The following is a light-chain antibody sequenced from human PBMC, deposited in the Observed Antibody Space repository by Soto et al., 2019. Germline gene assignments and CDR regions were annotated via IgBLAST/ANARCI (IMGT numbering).Light chain of an antibody. CDR1: QSINSF. V-gene: IGKV1-39*01. Sequence: DIQMTQSPSSLSASVGDRVTITCRASQSINSFLNWYQQKPGKAPNLLIYDASSLQSGVPSRITGSGSGTDFTLTISSLQPEDFATYYCQQSYSSPWPFGQGTMVAIK. CDR3: QQSYSSPWP. CDR2: DAS. J-gene: IGKJ1*01.